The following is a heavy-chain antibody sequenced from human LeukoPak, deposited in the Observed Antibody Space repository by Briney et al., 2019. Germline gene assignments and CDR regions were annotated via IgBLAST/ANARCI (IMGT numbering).Heavy chain of an antibody. CDR3: ATMVPVDTAMVTLPFDY. CDR1: GYTLTELS. D-gene: IGHD5-18*01. Sequence: ASVKVSCKVSGYTLTELSMHWVRQAPGKGLEWMGGFDPEDGETIYAQKFQGRVTMTEDTSTDTAYMELSSLRSEDTAVYYWATMVPVDTAMVTLPFDYWGQGTLVTVSS. V-gene: IGHV1-24*01. CDR2: FDPEDGET. J-gene: IGHJ4*02.